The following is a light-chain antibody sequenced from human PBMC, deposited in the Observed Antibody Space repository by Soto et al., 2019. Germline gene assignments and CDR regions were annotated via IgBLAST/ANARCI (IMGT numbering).Light chain of an antibody. CDR1: QSISTW. CDR2: DAS. J-gene: IGKJ1*01. Sequence: DIQITQSPSTLSASVGDRVSITCRASQSISTWLAWYQQKPGKAPNLLISDASSLNSGVPSRFSGSGSGTEFTLTISSLQPDDFATYYCQQYNSYSFGQGTKVDIK. V-gene: IGKV1-5*01. CDR3: QQYNSYS.